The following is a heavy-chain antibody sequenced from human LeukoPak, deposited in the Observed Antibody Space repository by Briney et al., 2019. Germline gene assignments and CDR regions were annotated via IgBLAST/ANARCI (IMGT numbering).Heavy chain of an antibody. D-gene: IGHD3-22*01. V-gene: IGHV1-2*02. CDR1: GYPLTPYY. Sequence: ASVKLSCTPSGYPLTPYYMNWVREAPRQGLEGMGWINPNSGGTNYAKKFQGRVTMTRDTSISTAYMELSRLRSDDTAVYYCARELIGGYYDSSGYNFDYWGQGTLVTVSS. CDR3: ARELIGGYYDSSGYNFDY. J-gene: IGHJ4*02. CDR2: INPNSGGT.